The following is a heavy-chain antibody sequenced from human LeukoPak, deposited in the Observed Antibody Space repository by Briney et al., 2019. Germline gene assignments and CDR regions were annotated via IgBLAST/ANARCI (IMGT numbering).Heavy chain of an antibody. Sequence: GGSLRLSCEGSEISLNNYWMAWVRQGPGKGLEWVANINRDGRQQNFVDSVKGRFTISRDNARNSLYLQMNNLRDEDTAVYYCVRAMYSYFFDYWGQGTLVSVSS. CDR1: EISLNNYW. V-gene: IGHV3-7*01. CDR3: VRAMYSYFFDY. D-gene: IGHD3-10*02. J-gene: IGHJ4*02. CDR2: INRDGRQQ.